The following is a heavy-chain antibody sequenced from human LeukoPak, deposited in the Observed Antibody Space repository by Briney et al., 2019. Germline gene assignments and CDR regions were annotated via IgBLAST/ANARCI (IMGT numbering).Heavy chain of an antibody. J-gene: IGHJ4*02. D-gene: IGHD1-26*01. V-gene: IGHV5-51*01. CDR3: ARRRDLYSGSYYPFDY. Sequence: GESLKISCKCSGYSFTNYLIGWVRQMPGKGLKWMGIIYPGDSDARYSPSFQGQVTISADKSISTAYLQWSSLKASDTAMYYCARRRDLYSGSYYPFDYWGQGTLVTVSS. CDR2: IYPGDSDA. CDR1: GYSFTNYL.